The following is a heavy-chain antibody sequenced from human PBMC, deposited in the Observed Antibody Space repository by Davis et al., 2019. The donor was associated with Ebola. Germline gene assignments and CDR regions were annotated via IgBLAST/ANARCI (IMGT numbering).Heavy chain of an antibody. Sequence: MPGGSLRLSCAVSGFSISSSNWWRWVRQPPGKGLEWIGEIYHSGSTNYNPSLKSRVTISVDKSKNQFSLKLSSVTAADTAVYYCASRGYSGYDENEGWFDHWGQGTLVTVSS. CDR1: GFSISSSNW. CDR2: IYHSGST. V-gene: IGHV4-4*02. J-gene: IGHJ5*02. CDR3: ASRGYSGYDENEGWFDH. D-gene: IGHD5-12*01.